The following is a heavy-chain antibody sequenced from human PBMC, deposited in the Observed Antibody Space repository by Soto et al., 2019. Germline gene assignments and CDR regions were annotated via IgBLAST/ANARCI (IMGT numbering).Heavy chain of an antibody. CDR3: ARGGIHAYYYMDV. CDR1: GYSFTSYA. CDR2: INAGNGDT. D-gene: IGHD6-25*01. J-gene: IGHJ6*03. V-gene: IGHV1-3*01. Sequence: QVQVVQSGAEVKKPGASVKVSCKASGYSFTSYAMQWGRQAPGQRLEWMGGINAGNGDTKYSQRFQDRVTITGDTSASTAYMELSSLRSEDTAVYYCARGGIHAYYYMDVWGTGTTVTVSS.